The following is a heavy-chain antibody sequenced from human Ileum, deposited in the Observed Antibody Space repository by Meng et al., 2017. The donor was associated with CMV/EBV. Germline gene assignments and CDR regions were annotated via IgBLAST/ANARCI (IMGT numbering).Heavy chain of an antibody. Sequence: GGSLRLSCKGSGSGFPIFWIGCVRQMPGNGLEWMGIIYPGDSETKYSPSVQGQVTISGDKSIATAYLQWSGLKSSDTAMYYCVRVSIGWSLFGAFDYWGQGTLVTVSS. CDR3: VRVSIGWSLFGAFDY. V-gene: IGHV5-51*01. CDR1: GSGFPIFW. CDR2: IYPGDSET. D-gene: IGHD6-19*01. J-gene: IGHJ4*02.